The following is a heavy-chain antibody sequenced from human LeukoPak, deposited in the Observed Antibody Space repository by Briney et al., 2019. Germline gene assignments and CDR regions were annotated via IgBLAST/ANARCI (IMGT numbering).Heavy chain of an antibody. J-gene: IGHJ6*02. CDR2: INHSGST. Sequence: SETLSLTCAVYGGSFSGYYWSWISQPPGKGLEWIGEINHSGSTNYNPSLKSRVTISVDTSKNQFSPKLSSVTAADTAVYYCARKSIRIAVAGTRLIGMDVWGQGTTVTVSS. CDR3: ARKSIRIAVAGTRLIGMDV. V-gene: IGHV4-34*01. D-gene: IGHD6-19*01. CDR1: GGSFSGYY.